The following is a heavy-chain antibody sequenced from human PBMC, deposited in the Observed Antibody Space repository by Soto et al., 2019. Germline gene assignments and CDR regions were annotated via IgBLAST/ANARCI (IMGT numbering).Heavy chain of an antibody. Sequence: PGGSLRLSCAASGFTFSSYSMNWVLQAPGKGLEWVSYISSSSSTIYYADSVKGRFTISRDNAKNSLYLQMNSLRAEDTAVYYCSRDGFPSWIYNWFDPWGQGTLVTVSS. CDR2: ISSSSSTI. V-gene: IGHV3-48*01. J-gene: IGHJ5*02. CDR3: SRDGFPSWIYNWFDP. CDR1: GFTFSSYS. D-gene: IGHD5-12*01.